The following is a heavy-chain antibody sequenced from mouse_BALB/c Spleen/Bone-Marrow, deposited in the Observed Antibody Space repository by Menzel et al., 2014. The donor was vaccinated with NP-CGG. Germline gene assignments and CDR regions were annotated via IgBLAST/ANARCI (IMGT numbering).Heavy chain of an antibody. D-gene: IGHD1-1*01. V-gene: IGHV14-3*02. CDR2: IDPANGNT. Sequence: VHVKQSGAELAKPGASVKLSCTASGFNIKDTYIHWVKQRPEQGLEWIGRIDPANGNTKYDPKFQGKATITADTSSNTAYLQLSSLTSEDTAVYYCARRLRSAMDYWGQGTSVTVSS. CDR3: ARRLRSAMDY. CDR1: GFNIKDTY. J-gene: IGHJ4*01.